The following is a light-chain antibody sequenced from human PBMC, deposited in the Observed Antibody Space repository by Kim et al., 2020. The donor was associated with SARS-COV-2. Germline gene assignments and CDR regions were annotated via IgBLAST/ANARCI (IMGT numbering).Light chain of an antibody. CDR2: GKY. CDR1: SLRNYY. CDR3: NSRDNSGDHVL. Sequence: ALGQTVRLKCQGDSLRNYYATWYQQRPGQAPVLVLYGKYNRPSGIPDRFSGSASGNTASLTITGAQAEDEADYYCNSRDNSGDHVLFGGGTQLTVL. J-gene: IGLJ3*02. V-gene: IGLV3-19*01.